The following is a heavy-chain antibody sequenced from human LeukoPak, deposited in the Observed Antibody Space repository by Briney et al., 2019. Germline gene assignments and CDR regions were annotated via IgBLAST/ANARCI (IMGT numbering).Heavy chain of an antibody. D-gene: IGHD2-21*02. V-gene: IGHV3-30*18. Sequence: PGRSLRLSCPASGFTFSSYGMHWVRQAPGKGLEWVAVISYDGSNKYYADSVKGRFTISRDNSKNTLYLQMNSLRAEDTAVYYCAKDILAYCGGDCPFDYWGQGTLVTVSS. CDR2: ISYDGSNK. CDR3: AKDILAYCGGDCPFDY. J-gene: IGHJ4*02. CDR1: GFTFSSYG.